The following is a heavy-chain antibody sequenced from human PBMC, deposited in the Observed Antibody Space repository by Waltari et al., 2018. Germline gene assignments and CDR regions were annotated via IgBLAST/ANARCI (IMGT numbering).Heavy chain of an antibody. CDR1: GSSITTIAHY. Sequence: QLQLQESGPGLVKPSETLSLTGSASGSSITTIAHYWAWIRQSPCKGLEWIGAIYFSGITDYNPSLDSRVTMSVDTSQNRFSLKLSSVTAADTAVYYCTRRPYSTGRVWFDPWGQGTLVTVSS. J-gene: IGHJ5*02. V-gene: IGHV4-39*01. CDR2: IYFSGIT. D-gene: IGHD2-15*01. CDR3: TRRPYSTGRVWFDP.